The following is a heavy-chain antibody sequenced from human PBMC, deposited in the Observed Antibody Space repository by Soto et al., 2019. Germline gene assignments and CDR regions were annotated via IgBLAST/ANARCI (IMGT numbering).Heavy chain of an antibody. CDR1: GFTFTSSA. CDR2: IVVGSGNT. D-gene: IGHD1-20*01. CDR3: AGVTGPYYYYGMDV. Sequence: QMQLVQSGPEVKKPGTSVKVSCKASGFTFTSSAVQWVRQARGQRLEWIGWIVVGSGNTNYAQKFQERVTITRDMSTSTAYMELSSLRSEDTAVYYCAGVTGPYYYYGMDVWGQGTTVTVSS. J-gene: IGHJ6*02. V-gene: IGHV1-58*01.